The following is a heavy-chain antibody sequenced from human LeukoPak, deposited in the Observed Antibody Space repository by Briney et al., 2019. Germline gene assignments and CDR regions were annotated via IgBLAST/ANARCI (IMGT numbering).Heavy chain of an antibody. Sequence: GASVKVSCKASGGTFSSYSISWVRQAPGQGLEWMGWISAYNGDTNYVQKFQGRVTMTTDTSTSTAYMELKSLRSDDTAVYYCAREEGAPIAAANIWGRGTKVTVSS. CDR3: AREEGAPIAAANI. CDR1: GGTFSSYS. CDR2: ISAYNGDT. V-gene: IGHV1-18*01. J-gene: IGHJ3*02. D-gene: IGHD6-13*01.